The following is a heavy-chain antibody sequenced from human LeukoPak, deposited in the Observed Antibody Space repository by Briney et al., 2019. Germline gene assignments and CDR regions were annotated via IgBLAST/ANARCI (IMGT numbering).Heavy chain of an antibody. D-gene: IGHD3-22*01. CDR3: ARSYDSSGYLPYYFDY. V-gene: IGHV3-7*01. Sequence: GGSLRLSCAASGFTFSSYWMSWVCQAPGKGLEWVANIKQDGSEKYYVDSVKGRFTISRDNAKNSLYLQMNSLRAEDTAVYYCARSYDSSGYLPYYFDYWGQGTLVTVSS. CDR1: GFTFSSYW. CDR2: IKQDGSEK. J-gene: IGHJ4*02.